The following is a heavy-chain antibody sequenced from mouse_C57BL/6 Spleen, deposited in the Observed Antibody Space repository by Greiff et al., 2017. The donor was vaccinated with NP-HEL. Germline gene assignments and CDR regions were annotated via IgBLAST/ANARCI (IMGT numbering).Heavy chain of an antibody. CDR2: ISNGGGST. J-gene: IGHJ4*01. CDR1: GFTFSDYY. Sequence: EVKVEESGGGLVQPGGSLKLSCAASGFTFSDYYMYWVRQTPEKRLEWVAYISNGGGSTYYPDTVKGRFTISRDNAKNTLYLQMSRLKSEDTAMYYCARRGTGAMDYWGQGTSVTVSS. V-gene: IGHV5-12*01. D-gene: IGHD3-1*01. CDR3: ARRGTGAMDY.